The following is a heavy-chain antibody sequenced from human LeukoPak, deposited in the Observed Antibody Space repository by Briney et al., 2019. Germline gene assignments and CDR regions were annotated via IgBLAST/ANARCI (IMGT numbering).Heavy chain of an antibody. J-gene: IGHJ5*02. CDR2: INPNGGGT. CDR3: ARADRLHGGPYLIGP. V-gene: IGHV1-2*02. CDR1: GYSFTDYY. D-gene: IGHD2-21*01. Sequence: GASVKVSCKTSGYSFTDYYMHWVRQAPGQGLEWMGWINPNGGGTSSAQKFQGRVTMTRDTSITTVYMEVRWLTSDDTAIYYCARADRLHGGPYLIGPWGLGTLVTVSS.